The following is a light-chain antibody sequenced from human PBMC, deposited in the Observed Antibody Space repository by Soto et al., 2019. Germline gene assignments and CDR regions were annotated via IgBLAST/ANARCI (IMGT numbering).Light chain of an antibody. CDR1: QSVSSSY. CDR2: GTS. V-gene: IGKV3-20*01. CDR3: QQYGSSPNT. Sequence: EIVLTQSPGTLSLSPGERATLSCRASQSVSSSYLAWYQQKPGQAPRLLTYGTSNRATGIPDRFSGSGSGTDFTLTISRLEPEDFAVYYCQQYGSSPNTFGQGTKLEIK. J-gene: IGKJ2*01.